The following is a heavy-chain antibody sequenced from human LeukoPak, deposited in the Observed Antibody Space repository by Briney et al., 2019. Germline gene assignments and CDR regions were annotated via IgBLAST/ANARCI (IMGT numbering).Heavy chain of an antibody. Sequence: SETLSLTCTVPGGSISTYYWSWIRQPPGKGLEWIGHLYNSGSTNYHPSLQSRVTISVDTSKNQFSLRLSSVTAADTAVYYCARVVWGGDFHYSLDVWGKGTTVIVSS. CDR3: ARVVWGGDFHYSLDV. CDR1: GGSISTYY. V-gene: IGHV4-59*08. J-gene: IGHJ6*03. D-gene: IGHD7-27*01. CDR2: LYNSGST.